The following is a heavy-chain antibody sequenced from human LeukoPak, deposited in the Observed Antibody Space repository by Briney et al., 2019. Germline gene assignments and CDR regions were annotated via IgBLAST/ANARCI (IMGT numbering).Heavy chain of an antibody. CDR3: ARDDKWGFDY. J-gene: IGHJ4*02. Sequence: GMSLRLSCEVSGFHSSDYSMNWVRRAPGKGLEWISYFDDRNGAASTSYADSVKGRFIISRDAAKNSLFLQMNSLTAEDTAVYYCARDDKWGFDYWGQGTLVTVSS. D-gene: IGHD1-26*01. V-gene: IGHV3-48*04. CDR1: GFHSSDYS. CDR2: FDDRNGAAST.